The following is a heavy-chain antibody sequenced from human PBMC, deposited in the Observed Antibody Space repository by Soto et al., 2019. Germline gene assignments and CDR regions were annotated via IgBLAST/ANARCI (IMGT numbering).Heavy chain of an antibody. D-gene: IGHD3-3*01. J-gene: IGHJ6*02. CDR3: ARDPAVRITIFGVVINGMDV. CDR2: IYYSGST. V-gene: IGHV4-31*03. CDR1: GGSISSGGYY. Sequence: PSETLSLTCTVSGGSISSGGYYWTWIRQHPGKGLEWIGYIYYSGSTYYNPSLKSRVTISVDTSKNQFSLKLSSVTAADTAVYYCARDPAVRITIFGVVINGMDVWGQGTTVTVSS.